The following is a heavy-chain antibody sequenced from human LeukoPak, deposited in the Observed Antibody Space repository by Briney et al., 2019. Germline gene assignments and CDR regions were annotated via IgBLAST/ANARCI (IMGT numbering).Heavy chain of an antibody. CDR1: GFTFSSYG. CDR2: ISSSGTTI. Sequence: GGSLRLSCAASGFTFSSYGMHWVRQAPGKGLEWLSCISSSGTTIYYADSVEGRFTISRDNPKNSLYLQVNSLRAEDTAVYYCARSGSELDHWGQGTLVTVSS. CDR3: ARSGSELDH. V-gene: IGHV3-48*04. D-gene: IGHD3-10*01. J-gene: IGHJ5*02.